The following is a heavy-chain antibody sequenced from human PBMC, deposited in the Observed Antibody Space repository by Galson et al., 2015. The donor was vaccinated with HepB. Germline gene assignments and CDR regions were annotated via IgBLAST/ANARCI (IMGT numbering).Heavy chain of an antibody. J-gene: IGHJ6*02. CDR1: GFTFSSYG. V-gene: IGHV3-33*01. Sequence: SLRLSCAASGFTFSSYGMHWVRQAPGKGLEWVAVIWYDGSNKYYADSVKGRFTISRDNSKNTLYLQMNSLRAEDTAVYYCARVSIAARPADLYYGMDVWGQGTTVTVSS. CDR2: IWYDGSNK. D-gene: IGHD6-6*01. CDR3: ARVSIAARPADLYYGMDV.